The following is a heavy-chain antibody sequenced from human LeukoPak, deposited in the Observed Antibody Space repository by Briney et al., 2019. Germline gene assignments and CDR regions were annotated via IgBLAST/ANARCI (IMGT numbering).Heavy chain of an antibody. CDR3: VREAGGQLVAFDI. CDR2: IYYSGST. CDR1: GGSISSHY. Sequence: PSETLSLTCTVSGGSISSHYWSWIRQPPGKGLEWIGYIYYSGSTNYNPSLKSRVTISVDTSKNQFSLKLSSVTAADTAVYYCVREAGGQLVAFDIWGQGTMVTVSS. V-gene: IGHV4-59*11. D-gene: IGHD6-6*01. J-gene: IGHJ3*02.